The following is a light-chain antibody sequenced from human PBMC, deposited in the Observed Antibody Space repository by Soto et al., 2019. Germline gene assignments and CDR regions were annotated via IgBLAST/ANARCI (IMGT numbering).Light chain of an antibody. J-gene: IGLJ2*01. V-gene: IGLV1-40*01. CDR2: GNS. CDR1: SSNIGAGYD. Sequence: QSVLTQPPSVSGAPGQRVTISCTGSSSNIGAGYDVHWYQQLPGTAPKLHIYGNSNRPSGVPDRFSGSKSGTSASLAITGLQAEDEADYYCQSYDSSLSGSVVFGGGTKVTVL. CDR3: QSYDSSLSGSVV.